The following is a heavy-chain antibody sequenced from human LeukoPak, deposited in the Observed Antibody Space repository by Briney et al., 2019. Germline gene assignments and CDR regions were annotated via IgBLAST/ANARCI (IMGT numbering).Heavy chain of an antibody. J-gene: IGHJ3*01. CDR1: GCTFITYW. CDR2: IYPSDSDT. Sequence: GESLKISCKGSGCTFITYWIGWVRQMPGKGLEWMGIIYPSDSDTRYSPSFQGQVNISSDKSISTAYLQWSSLKASDTAIYYCARPYDYGGNFASFDFWGQGTMVTVSS. CDR3: ARPYDYGGNFASFDF. V-gene: IGHV5-51*01. D-gene: IGHD4-23*01.